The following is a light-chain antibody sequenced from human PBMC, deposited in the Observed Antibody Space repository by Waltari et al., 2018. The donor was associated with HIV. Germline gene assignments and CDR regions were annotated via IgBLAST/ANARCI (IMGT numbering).Light chain of an antibody. CDR1: TGAVNNTNY. CDR2: STS. J-gene: IGLJ3*02. V-gene: IGLV7-43*01. CDR3: LLYYGAVWV. Sequence: QTVVTQEPSMTVSPGGTVTLTCASSTGAVNNTNYPNWLQQKPGQAPTALVYSTSNKRSGTPARCSGSLLGVSAALTLSAVQPEDEADYYCLLYYGAVWVFGGGTKLTVL.